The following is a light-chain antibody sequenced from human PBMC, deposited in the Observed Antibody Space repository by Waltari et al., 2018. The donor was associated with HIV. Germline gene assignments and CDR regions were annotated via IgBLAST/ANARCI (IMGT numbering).Light chain of an antibody. CDR1: SSDIGGYNY. V-gene: IGLV2-14*01. J-gene: IGLJ1*01. Sequence: QTALTQPASVSGSPGQSITISCTGTSSDIGGYNYVSWYQQHPGKAPQLMIYEVTNRPPGVSVRFSGSKSGYTASLTISGLQGEDEATYYCSSYTSGRSLYVFGPGTKVTVL. CDR3: SSYTSGRSLYV. CDR2: EVT.